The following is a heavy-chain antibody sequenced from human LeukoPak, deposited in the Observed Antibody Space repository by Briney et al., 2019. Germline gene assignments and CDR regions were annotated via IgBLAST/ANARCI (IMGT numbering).Heavy chain of an antibody. V-gene: IGHV4-34*01. CDR2: INHSGST. Sequence: SETLSLTCAVYGGSFSGYYWSWIRQPPGEGLEWIGEINHSGSTNYNPSLKSRVTISVDTSKNQFSLKLSSVTAADTAVYYCARDNGDYVNYFDYWGQGTLVTVSS. CDR3: ARDNGDYVNYFDY. J-gene: IGHJ4*02. D-gene: IGHD4-17*01. CDR1: GGSFSGYY.